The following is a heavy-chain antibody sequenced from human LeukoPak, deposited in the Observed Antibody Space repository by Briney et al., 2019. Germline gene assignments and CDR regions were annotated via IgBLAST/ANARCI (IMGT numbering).Heavy chain of an antibody. CDR2: ISERGGST. Sequence: GGSLRLSCVVSGISLTNYAMTWVRQAPGKGLEWVSYISERGGSTSYADSVKGGFTISRDTSLNTLYLQMTSLRAEDTAVYFCAKRGIVIRGILVIGYHQEAYHYDYWGQGVLVTVSS. V-gene: IGHV3-23*01. CDR3: AKRGIVIRGILVIGYHQEAYHYDY. D-gene: IGHD3-10*01. CDR1: GISLTNYA. J-gene: IGHJ4*02.